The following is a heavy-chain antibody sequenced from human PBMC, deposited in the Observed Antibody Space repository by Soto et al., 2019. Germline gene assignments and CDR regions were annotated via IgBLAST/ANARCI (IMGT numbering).Heavy chain of an antibody. J-gene: IGHJ5*02. CDR1: TFSSYA. CDR3: ARAVGQFDP. D-gene: IGHD6-19*01. V-gene: IGHV1-3*01. Sequence: TFSSYALHWVRQAPGQRLEWMGWINAANGNVKYSQKFQGRVTITRDTSASTAYMELSSLRSEDTAVYYCARAVGQFDPWGQGTLVTVSS. CDR2: INAANGNV.